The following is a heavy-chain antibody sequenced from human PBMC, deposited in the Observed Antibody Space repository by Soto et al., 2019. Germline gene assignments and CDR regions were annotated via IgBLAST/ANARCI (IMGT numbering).Heavy chain of an antibody. CDR3: ARALPMVRGRGYNWFDL. D-gene: IGHD3-10*01. V-gene: IGHV1-3*01. Sequence: GASVKVSCKASGYTFTSYAMHWVRQAPGQRLEWMGWINAGNGNTKYSQKFQGRVTITRDTSASTAYMELSSLRSEDTAVYYCARALPMVRGRGYNWFDLWGQGTLVTVSS. J-gene: IGHJ5*02. CDR2: INAGNGNT. CDR1: GYTFTSYA.